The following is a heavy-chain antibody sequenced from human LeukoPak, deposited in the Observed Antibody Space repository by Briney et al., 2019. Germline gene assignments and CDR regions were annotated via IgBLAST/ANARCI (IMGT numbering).Heavy chain of an antibody. D-gene: IGHD1-26*01. CDR3: ARALAGMGNWFDP. Sequence: ASVKVSCKASGYTFTSYYMHWLRQAPGQGLEWMGIINPSGGSTSYAQKFQGRVTMTRDMSTSTVYMELSSLRSEDTAVYYCARALAGMGNWFDPWGPGTLVTVSS. J-gene: IGHJ5*02. V-gene: IGHV1-46*01. CDR1: GYTFTSYY. CDR2: INPSGGST.